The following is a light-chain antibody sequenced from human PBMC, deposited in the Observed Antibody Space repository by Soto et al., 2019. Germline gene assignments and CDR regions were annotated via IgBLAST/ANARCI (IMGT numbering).Light chain of an antibody. Sequence: QSVLTQPASVSGSPGQSITISCSGTRSDVGGYNYVSWYQQHPGRAPKLMISEVTNRPSGVSSRFSGSKSGNTASLTISGLQAEDEADYYCSSYTTSDTLAFGTGTKVTVL. CDR1: RSDVGGYNY. J-gene: IGLJ1*01. CDR2: EVT. CDR3: SSYTTSDTLA. V-gene: IGLV2-14*01.